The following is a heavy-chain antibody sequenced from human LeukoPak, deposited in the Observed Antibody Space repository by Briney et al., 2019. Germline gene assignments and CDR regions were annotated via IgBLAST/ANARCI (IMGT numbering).Heavy chain of an antibody. CDR2: IIPIFGTA. CDR3: VVINTIFGVV. J-gene: IGHJ4*02. D-gene: IGHD3-3*01. CDR1: GGTFSSYA. Sequence: SVKVSCKASGGTFSSYAISWVRQAPGQGLEWMGGIIPIFGTANYAQKFQGRVTITADESTSTAYMELSSLRSEDTAVYYCVVINTIFGVVWGQGTLVTVSS. V-gene: IGHV1-69*13.